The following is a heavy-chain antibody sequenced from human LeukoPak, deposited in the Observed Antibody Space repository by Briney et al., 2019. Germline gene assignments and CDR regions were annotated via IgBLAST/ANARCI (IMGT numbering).Heavy chain of an antibody. CDR1: GFTFSSYA. Sequence: PGGSLRLSCAASGFTFSSYAMSWVRQAPGKGLEWVPAISGSGGSTYYADSVKGRFTISRDNSKNTLYLQMNSLRAEDTAVYYCAKGRLRFLEWLSGDYWGQGTLVTVSS. V-gene: IGHV3-23*01. CDR2: ISGSGGST. J-gene: IGHJ4*02. CDR3: AKGRLRFLEWLSGDY. D-gene: IGHD3-3*01.